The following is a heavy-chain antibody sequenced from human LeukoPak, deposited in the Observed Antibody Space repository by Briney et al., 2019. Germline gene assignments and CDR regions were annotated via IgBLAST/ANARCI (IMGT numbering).Heavy chain of an antibody. J-gene: IGHJ6*02. CDR3: ARDLLNMAARPSYYYYGMDV. Sequence: SQTLSLTCAISGDSVSSNSAAWNWIRQSPSRGLEWLGRTYYRSKWYNDYAVSVKSRITINPDTSKNQFSLQLNSVTPEDTAVYYCARDLLNMAARPSYYYYGMDVWGQGTTVTVSS. CDR1: GDSVSSNSAA. V-gene: IGHV6-1*01. CDR2: TYYRSKWYN. D-gene: IGHD6-6*01.